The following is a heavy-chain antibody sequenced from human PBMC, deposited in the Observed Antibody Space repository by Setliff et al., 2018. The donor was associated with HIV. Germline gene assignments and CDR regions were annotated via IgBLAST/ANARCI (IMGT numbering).Heavy chain of an antibody. Sequence: SETLSLTCTVSRGSISRYYWSWIRQPPGKGLEWIGYIYYTGTTKYNPSLKSRVTMSVDTSKNQLSLKLSSLTAADAAVYYCARDRPPSTVDMLGAFDRWGQGTRGT. V-gene: IGHV4-59*01. CDR3: ARDRPPSTVDMLGAFDR. D-gene: IGHD4-17*01. CDR1: RGSISRYY. J-gene: IGHJ3*02. CDR2: IYYTGTT.